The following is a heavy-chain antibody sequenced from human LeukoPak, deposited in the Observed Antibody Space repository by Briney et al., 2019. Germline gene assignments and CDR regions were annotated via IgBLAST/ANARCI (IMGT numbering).Heavy chain of an antibody. D-gene: IGHD3-10*01. CDR1: GFTFSNYG. J-gene: IGHJ4*02. CDR2: IRYDGSEK. V-gene: IGHV3-30*02. CDR3: AKGKDYYLDY. Sequence: GGSLRLSCTASGFTFSNYGMHWVRQAPGKGLEWVAFIRYDGSEKYYADSVKGRITISRDNSKNTLYVQMNSLRAEDMAVYYCAKGKDYYLDYWGQGTLVTVSS.